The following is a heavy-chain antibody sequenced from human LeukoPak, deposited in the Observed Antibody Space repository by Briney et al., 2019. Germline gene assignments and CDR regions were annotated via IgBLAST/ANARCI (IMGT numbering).Heavy chain of an antibody. Sequence: SVKVSCKASGGTFSSYAISWERQAPGQGLEWMGGIIPIFGTANYAQKFQGRVTITADESTSTAYMELSSLRSEDTAVYYCARGAITMVRGVIITGAFDIWGQGTMVTVSS. CDR2: IIPIFGTA. CDR1: GGTFSSYA. J-gene: IGHJ3*02. V-gene: IGHV1-69*13. D-gene: IGHD3-10*01. CDR3: ARGAITMVRGVIITGAFDI.